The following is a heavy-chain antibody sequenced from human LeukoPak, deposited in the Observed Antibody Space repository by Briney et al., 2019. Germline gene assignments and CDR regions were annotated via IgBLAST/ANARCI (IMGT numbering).Heavy chain of an antibody. CDR2: INHSGST. CDR1: GRSISSSTYY. D-gene: IGHD3-22*01. Sequence: SETLSLTYTVSGRSISSSTYYWGWIRQPRGKGLEWIGEINHSGSTNYNPSLKSRVTISVDTSKNQFSLKLSSVTAADTAVYYCALWGYFDSSGRHFWGQGTLVTVSS. CDR3: ALWGYFDSSGRHF. J-gene: IGHJ4*02. V-gene: IGHV4-39*07.